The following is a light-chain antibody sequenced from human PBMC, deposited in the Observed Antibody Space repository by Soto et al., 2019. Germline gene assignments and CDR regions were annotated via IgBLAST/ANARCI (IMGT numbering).Light chain of an antibody. CDR2: AAS. CDR3: QQYYSYPFT. Sequence: AIRMTQSPSSFSASTGDRVTITCRASQGISSYLAWYQQKPGKAPKLLIYAASTLQSGVPSRFSGSGSGTDFTLTISCLQSADFATDYCQQYYSYPFTFGPGTKVDIK. V-gene: IGKV1-8*01. CDR1: QGISSY. J-gene: IGKJ3*01.